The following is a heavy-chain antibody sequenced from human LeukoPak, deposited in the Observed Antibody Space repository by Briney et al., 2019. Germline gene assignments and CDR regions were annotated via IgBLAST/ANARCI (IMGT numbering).Heavy chain of an antibody. Sequence: SVKVSCKASGGTFSSYAISWVRQAPGQGLEWMGEIIPIFGTANYAQKFQGRVTITADESTSTAYMELSSLRSEDTAVYYCARVWSFSSSDYYYYMDVWGKGTTVTVSS. CDR3: ARVWSFSSSDYYYYMDV. J-gene: IGHJ6*03. D-gene: IGHD6-6*01. V-gene: IGHV1-69*13. CDR1: GGTFSSYA. CDR2: IIPIFGTA.